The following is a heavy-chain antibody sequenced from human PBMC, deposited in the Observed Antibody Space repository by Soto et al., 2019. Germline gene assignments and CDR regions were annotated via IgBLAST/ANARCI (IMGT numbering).Heavy chain of an antibody. CDR1: GGSFSGYY. J-gene: IGHJ6*02. D-gene: IGHD3-16*01. CDR2: INDSGST. V-gene: IGHV4-34*01. Sequence: QVQLQQWGAGLLKPSETLSLTRDVYGGSFSGYYWSWIRQPPGKGLEWIGEINDSGSTNYNPSLKSRVTISVDTSKNQFSLKLSSVTAADTAVYYCASRHGNRGYYYGMDVWGQGTTVTVSS. CDR3: ASRHGNRGYYYGMDV.